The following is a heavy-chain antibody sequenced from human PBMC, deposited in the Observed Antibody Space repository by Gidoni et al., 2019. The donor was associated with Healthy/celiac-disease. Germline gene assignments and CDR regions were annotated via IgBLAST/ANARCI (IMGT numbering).Heavy chain of an antibody. Sequence: QVQLVQSGAEVKKPGSSVKVSCKASGGTFSSSAIRWVRPAPGQGLEWMGGIIPNFGTANYAQKFQGRVTITADKSTSTAYMELSSLRSEDTAVYYCAREGRYCSSTSCLELGPGVVAFDIWGQGTMVTVSS. D-gene: IGHD2-2*01. J-gene: IGHJ3*02. CDR3: AREGRYCSSTSCLELGPGVVAFDI. CDR2: IIPNFGTA. CDR1: GGTFSSSA. V-gene: IGHV1-69*06.